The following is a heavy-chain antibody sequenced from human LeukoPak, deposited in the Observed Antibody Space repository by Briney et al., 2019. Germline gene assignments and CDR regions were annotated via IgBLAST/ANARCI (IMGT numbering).Heavy chain of an antibody. V-gene: IGHV4-34*01. Sequence: PSETLSVTCGVYGGSFSGYYWSWIRQPPGKGLEWIGEINHSGSTNYNPSLKSRVTISVDTSKNQFSLKLSSVTAADTAVYYCARAGLNGDVDYWGQGTLVTVSS. CDR2: INHSGST. CDR1: GGSFSGYY. J-gene: IGHJ4*02. D-gene: IGHD4-17*01. CDR3: ARAGLNGDVDY.